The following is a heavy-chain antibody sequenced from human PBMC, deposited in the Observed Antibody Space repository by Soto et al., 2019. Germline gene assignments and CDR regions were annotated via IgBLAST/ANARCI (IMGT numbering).Heavy chain of an antibody. Sequence: QVQLQESGPGLVKPSETLSLTCTVSGGSISSYYWSWIRQPPGKGLEWIGYSYYSGSTNYNPSLKSRVTISVDTSKNQFSLKLSSVTAADTAVYYCARLPTVTTGGTLFYWFDPWGQGTLVTVSS. CDR1: GGSISSYY. D-gene: IGHD4-17*01. CDR3: ARLPTVTTGGTLFYWFDP. J-gene: IGHJ5*02. V-gene: IGHV4-59*08. CDR2: SYYSGST.